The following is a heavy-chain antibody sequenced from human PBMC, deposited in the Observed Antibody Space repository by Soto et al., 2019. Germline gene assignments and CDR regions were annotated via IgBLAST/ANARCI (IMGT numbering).Heavy chain of an antibody. J-gene: IGHJ4*02. D-gene: IGHD3-22*01. CDR2: ISYDGSNK. V-gene: IGHV3-30-3*01. CDR1: GFTFSSHA. Sequence: GGSLRLSCAASGFTFSSHAMHWVRQAPGKGLEWVAVISYDGSNKYYADSVKGRFTISRDNSKNTLYLQMNSLRAEDTAVYYCARDPQMRPSSGCYYLFDYWGQGTLVTVSS. CDR3: ARDPQMRPSSGCYYLFDY.